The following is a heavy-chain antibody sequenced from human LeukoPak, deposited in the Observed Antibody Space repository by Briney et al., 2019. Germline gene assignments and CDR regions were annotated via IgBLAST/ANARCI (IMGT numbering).Heavy chain of an antibody. CDR3: ARADLRWLQTFDY. CDR2: IYYSGST. CDR1: GGSISSYY. D-gene: IGHD5-24*01. J-gene: IGHJ4*02. V-gene: IGHV4-59*01. Sequence: SEILSPTCTVSGGSISSYYWSWIRQPPGKGLEWIGYIYYSGSTNYNPSLKSRVTISVDTSKNQFSLKLSSVTAADTAVYYCARADLRWLQTFDYWGQGTLVTVSS.